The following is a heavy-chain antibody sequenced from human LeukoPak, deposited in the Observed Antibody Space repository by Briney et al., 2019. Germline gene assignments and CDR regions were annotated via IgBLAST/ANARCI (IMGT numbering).Heavy chain of an antibody. J-gene: IGHJ4*02. CDR2: INPNSGGT. CDR3: ARALAAAGTDPFDY. Sequence: ASVKVSCKASGYTFTGYYMHWVRQAPGQGLEWMGWINPNSGGTNYAQKFQGRATMTRDTSISTAYMELSRLRSDDTAVYYCARALAAAGTDPFDYWGQGTLVTVSS. CDR1: GYTFTGYY. D-gene: IGHD6-13*01. V-gene: IGHV1-2*02.